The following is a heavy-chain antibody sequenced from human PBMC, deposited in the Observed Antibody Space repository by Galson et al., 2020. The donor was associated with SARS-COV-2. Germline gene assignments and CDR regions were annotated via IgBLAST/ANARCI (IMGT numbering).Heavy chain of an antibody. CDR3: ARGQRRSLWFDP. Sequence: SETLSLTCAVYGGSFSGYYWSWIRQPPGKGLEWIGEINHSGSTNYNPSLKSRVTISVDTSKNQFSLKLSSVTAADTAVYYCARGQRRSLWFDPWGQGTLVTVSS. CDR1: GGSFSGYY. V-gene: IGHV4-34*01. J-gene: IGHJ5*02. CDR2: INHSGST.